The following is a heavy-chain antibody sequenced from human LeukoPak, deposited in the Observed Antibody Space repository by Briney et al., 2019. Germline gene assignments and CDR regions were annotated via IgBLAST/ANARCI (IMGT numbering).Heavy chain of an antibody. CDR2: IYYSGST. D-gene: IGHD5-18*01. CDR3: ARDRGYSYGYSYYYYMDV. J-gene: IGHJ6*03. V-gene: IGHV4-59*01. Sequence: PSETLSLTCTVSGGSISSYYWSWIRQPPGKGLEWIGYIYYSGSTNYNPSLKSRVTISVDTSKNQFSLKLGSVTAADTAVYYCARDRGYSYGYSYYYYMDVWGKGTTVTISS. CDR1: GGSISSYY.